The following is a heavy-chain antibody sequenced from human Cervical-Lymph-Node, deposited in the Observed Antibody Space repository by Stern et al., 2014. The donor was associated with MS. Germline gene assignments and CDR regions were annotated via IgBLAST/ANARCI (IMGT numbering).Heavy chain of an antibody. CDR3: ARGGSSGLGGDY. J-gene: IGHJ4*02. D-gene: IGHD6-6*01. V-gene: IGHV3-21*02. Sequence: EVQLVESGGGLVKPGGSLRLSCAASGFTFNTYSMNWVRQAPGKGLEWVASISSGSTYIYYANSVKGRYTISRDNAKNTLNLQMSSLRTEDTALYFCARGGSSGLGGDYWGQGTLVTVSS. CDR1: GFTFNTYS. CDR2: ISSGSTYI.